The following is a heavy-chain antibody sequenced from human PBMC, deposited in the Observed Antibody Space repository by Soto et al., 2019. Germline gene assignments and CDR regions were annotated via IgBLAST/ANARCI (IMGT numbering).Heavy chain of an antibody. CDR1: GGTFSSYT. CDR2: IIPILGIA. Sequence: GASVKVSCKASGGTFSSYTISWVRQAPGQGLEWMGRIIPILGIANYAQKFQGRVTITADKSTSTAYMELSSLRSEDTAVYYCARDPARISPYFDYWGQGTLVTVSS. J-gene: IGHJ4*02. CDR3: ARDPARISPYFDY. V-gene: IGHV1-69*04.